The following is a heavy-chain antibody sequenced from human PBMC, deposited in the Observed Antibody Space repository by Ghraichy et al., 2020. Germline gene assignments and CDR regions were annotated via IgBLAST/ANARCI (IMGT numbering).Heavy chain of an antibody. V-gene: IGHV3-7*01. CDR3: AREGLDQGSGRSDWFDP. D-gene: IGHD3-10*01. CDR2: IKPDGSKG. Sequence: GGSLRLSCAASGFTFSTYWMTWVRQAPGKGLEWVANIKPDGSKGYYVDSVKGRFTISRDNAKNSLYLQMNSLRAEDTAVYYCAREGLDQGSGRSDWFDPWCQGNLVSVSS. J-gene: IGHJ5*02. CDR1: GFTFSTYW.